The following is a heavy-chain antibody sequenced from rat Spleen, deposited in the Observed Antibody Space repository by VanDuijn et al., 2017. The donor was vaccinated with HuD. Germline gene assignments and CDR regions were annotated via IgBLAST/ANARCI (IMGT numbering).Heavy chain of an antibody. D-gene: IGHD4-3*01. J-gene: IGHJ3*01. Sequence: EVQLVESGGGLVQPGRSLKLSCAASGFTFSNSYMAWVRQAPTKGLEWVASISTGGGNTYYRDSVKGRFTISRDNTKSTLYLQLDSLRSEDTATYYCARQDTSGYSNWFAYWGQGTLVTVSS. CDR2: ISTGGGNT. CDR1: GFTFSNSY. CDR3: ARQDTSGYSNWFAY. V-gene: IGHV5-25*01.